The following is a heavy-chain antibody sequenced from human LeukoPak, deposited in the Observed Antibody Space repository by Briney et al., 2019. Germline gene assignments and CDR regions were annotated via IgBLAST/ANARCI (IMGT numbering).Heavy chain of an antibody. CDR3: ARGLGSLWFGELTFDY. V-gene: IGHV4-30-4*01. CDR1: GGSISSGDYY. Sequence: PSETLSLTCTVSGGSISSGDYYWSWIRQPPGKGLEWIGYIYYSGSTYYNPSLKSRVTISVDTSKNQFSLKLSSVTAADTAVYYCARGLGSLWFGELTFDYWGQGTLVTVSS. CDR2: IYYSGST. D-gene: IGHD3-10*01. J-gene: IGHJ4*02.